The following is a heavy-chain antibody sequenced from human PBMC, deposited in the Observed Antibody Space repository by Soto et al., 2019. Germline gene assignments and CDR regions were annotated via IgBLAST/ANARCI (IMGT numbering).Heavy chain of an antibody. Sequence: PGGSLRLSCAASGFTFSSYGMHWVRQALGKGLEWVAVISYDGSNKYYADSVKGRFTISRDNSKNTLYLQMNSLRAEDTAVYYCAKDYYGSGSSISCGVWGQGTTVTVSS. J-gene: IGHJ6*02. V-gene: IGHV3-30*18. CDR1: GFTFSSYG. D-gene: IGHD3-10*01. CDR3: AKDYYGSGSSISCGV. CDR2: ISYDGSNK.